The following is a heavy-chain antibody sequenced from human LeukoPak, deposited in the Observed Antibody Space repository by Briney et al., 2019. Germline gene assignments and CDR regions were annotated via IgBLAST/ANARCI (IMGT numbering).Heavy chain of an antibody. V-gene: IGHV3-23*01. CDR1: GFTFSTYA. CDR3: AKNRGAGSHYYYHMNV. D-gene: IGHD1-26*01. J-gene: IGHJ6*03. Sequence: HPGRSLRLSCAASGFTFSTYAMSWVRQAAGKGLEWVSLISGSGGGTYYADSVKGRFTISRDNSKNTLYLQLNSLRVEDTAVYYCAKNRGAGSHYYYHMNVWGKGTTVTVSS. CDR2: ISGSGGGT.